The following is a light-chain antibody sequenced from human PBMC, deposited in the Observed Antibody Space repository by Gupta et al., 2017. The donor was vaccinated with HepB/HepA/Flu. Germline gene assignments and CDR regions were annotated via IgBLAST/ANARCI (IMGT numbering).Light chain of an antibody. CDR3: ASWDDSLNGLV. Sequence: SVVTQPPSASAAPRHRVTSHRSGSWSYIGDNTVTWSQQLPGKTPNLLIYYDDLLPSGVSDRCSGSTSGTTASLTISWLQSEDEADYYCASWDDSLNGLVFGGGTKLTVL. CDR1: WSYIGDNT. V-gene: IGLV1-36*01. J-gene: IGLJ3*02. CDR2: YDD.